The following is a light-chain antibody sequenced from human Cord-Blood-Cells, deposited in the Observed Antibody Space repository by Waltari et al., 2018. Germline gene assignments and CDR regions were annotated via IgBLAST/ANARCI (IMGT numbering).Light chain of an antibody. V-gene: IGKV1-39*01. CDR3: QQSYSTPHT. J-gene: IGKJ2*01. CDR1: QSISSY. Sequence: DSQMTQSPSSMAASVGGRVTITCRASQSISSYLNWYQQKPGKAPKLLIYAASSLQSGVPSRFSGSGSGTDFTLTISSLQPEDFATYYCQQSYSTPHTFGQGTKLEIK. CDR2: AAS.